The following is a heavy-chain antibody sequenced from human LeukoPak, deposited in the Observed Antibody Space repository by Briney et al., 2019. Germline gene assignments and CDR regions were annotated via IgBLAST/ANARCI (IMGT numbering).Heavy chain of an antibody. Sequence: GASVKVSCKASGYTFTSYDINWVRQATGQGLEWMGWMNPNSGNTGYAQEFQGRVTITRDTSASTAYMELSSLRSEDMAVYYCAREGYSYGTYYDSSGYLDYWGQGTLVTVSS. V-gene: IGHV1-8*03. J-gene: IGHJ4*02. CDR2: MNPNSGNT. CDR1: GYTFTSYD. CDR3: AREGYSYGTYYDSSGYLDY. D-gene: IGHD3-22*01.